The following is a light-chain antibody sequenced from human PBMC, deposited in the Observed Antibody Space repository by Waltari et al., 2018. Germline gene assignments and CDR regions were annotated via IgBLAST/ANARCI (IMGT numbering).Light chain of an antibody. CDR3: QHRDHWPPDAT. Sequence: EIVLTQSPGTLSLSPGDRATLSCRASQSVFSAYLAWYQQKPGQAPRLLIYVASRRATGIPARFSGSGSGTDFTLTISSLEPEDFAVYYCQHRDHWPPDATFGPGTKVDI. CDR1: QSVFSAY. J-gene: IGKJ3*01. V-gene: IGKV3D-20*02. CDR2: VAS.